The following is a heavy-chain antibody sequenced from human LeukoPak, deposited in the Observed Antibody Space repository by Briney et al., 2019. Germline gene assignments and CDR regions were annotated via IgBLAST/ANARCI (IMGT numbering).Heavy chain of an antibody. Sequence: PGRSLRLSCAASGFTFSSYAMHWVRQAPGKGLEWVAVISYDGSNKYYADSVKGRFTISRDNSKNTLYLQMNSLRAEDTAVYYCAREYSSSWYYYYYYGMDVWGQGTTVTVSS. CDR3: AREYSSSWYYYYYYGMDV. V-gene: IGHV3-30*04. J-gene: IGHJ6*02. D-gene: IGHD6-13*01. CDR1: GFTFSSYA. CDR2: ISYDGSNK.